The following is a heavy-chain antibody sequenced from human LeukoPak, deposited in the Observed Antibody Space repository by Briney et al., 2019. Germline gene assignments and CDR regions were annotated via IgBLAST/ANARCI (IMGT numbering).Heavy chain of an antibody. Sequence: ASVKVSCKASGYTFTGYYMHWVRQAPGQGLEWMGWISAYNGNTNYAQKLQGRVTMTTDTSTSTAYMELRSLRSDDTAVYYCARAEKVKGSGWYPGYWGQGTLVTVSS. J-gene: IGHJ4*02. D-gene: IGHD6-19*01. CDR2: ISAYNGNT. V-gene: IGHV1-18*04. CDR3: ARAEKVKGSGWYPGY. CDR1: GYTFTGYY.